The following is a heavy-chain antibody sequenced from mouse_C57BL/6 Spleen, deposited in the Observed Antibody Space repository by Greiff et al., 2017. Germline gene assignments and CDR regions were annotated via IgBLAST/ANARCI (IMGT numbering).Heavy chain of an antibody. D-gene: IGHD1-1*01. Sequence: EVKLQQSGPELVKPGASVKISCKASGYTFTDYYMNWVKQSHGKSLEWIGDINPNNGGTSYNQKFKGKATLTVDKSSSTAYMELRSLTSEDSAVYYCARRGGSSIYWYFDVWGTGTTVTVSS. J-gene: IGHJ1*03. V-gene: IGHV1-26*01. CDR3: ARRGGSSIYWYFDV. CDR1: GYTFTDYY. CDR2: INPNNGGT.